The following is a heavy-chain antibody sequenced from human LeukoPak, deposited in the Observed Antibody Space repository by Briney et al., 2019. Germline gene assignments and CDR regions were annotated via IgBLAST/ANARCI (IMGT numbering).Heavy chain of an antibody. D-gene: IGHD2-15*01. CDR2: ISDNGRRT. CDR3: ARDRIGKYSIDY. J-gene: IGHJ4*02. CDR1: GFTFTDYW. Sequence: GGSLRLSCAASGFTFTDYWMHWVRQAPGKGLEWVAFISDNGRRTYYLESVKGLFTVSRDDSKNTLYLQMNSLRVEDTAVYYCARDRIGKYSIDYWGQGTLVTVSS. V-gene: IGHV3-33*08.